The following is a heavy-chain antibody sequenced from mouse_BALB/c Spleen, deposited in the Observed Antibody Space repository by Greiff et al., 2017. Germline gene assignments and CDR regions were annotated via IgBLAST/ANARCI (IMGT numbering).Heavy chain of an antibody. CDR1: GFTFSSYT. J-gene: IGHJ4*01. CDR2: ISNGGGST. Sequence: EVMLVESGGGLVQPGGSLKLSCAASGFTFSSYTMSWVRQTPEKRLEWVAYISNGGGSTYYPDTVKGRFTIARDNAKNTLYLQMSSLKSEDTAMYYCARWGGDDWGQGTSVTVSS. V-gene: IGHV5-12-2*01. CDR3: ARWGGDD.